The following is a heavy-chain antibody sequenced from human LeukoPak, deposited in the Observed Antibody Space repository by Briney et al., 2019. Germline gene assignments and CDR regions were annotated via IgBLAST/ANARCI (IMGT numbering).Heavy chain of an antibody. CDR2: INHSGST. J-gene: IGHJ6*03. CDR3: ARLLWFGESNYYMDV. D-gene: IGHD3-10*01. V-gene: IGHV4-34*01. Sequence: SETLTLTCAVYGGSFSAYYWSWIRQPPGKGLEWIGEINHSGSTNYNPSLKSRVVISVDTSKNQFSLNMNSVTAADTAVYYCARLLWFGESNYYMDVWGKGTTVTVSS. CDR1: GGSFSAYY.